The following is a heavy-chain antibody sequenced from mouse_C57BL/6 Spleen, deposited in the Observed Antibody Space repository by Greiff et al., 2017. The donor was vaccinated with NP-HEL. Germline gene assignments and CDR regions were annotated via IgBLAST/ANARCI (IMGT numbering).Heavy chain of an antibody. Sequence: VQLQQPGAELVRPGSSVKLSCKASGYTFTSYWMHWVKQRPIQGLEWIGNIDPSDSETHYNQKFKDKATLTVDKSSSTAYMQLSSLTSEDSAVYYCARSVFGSSQAWFAYWGQGTLVTVSA. CDR1: GYTFTSYW. J-gene: IGHJ3*01. CDR3: ARSVFGSSQAWFAY. CDR2: IDPSDSET. D-gene: IGHD1-1*01. V-gene: IGHV1-52*01.